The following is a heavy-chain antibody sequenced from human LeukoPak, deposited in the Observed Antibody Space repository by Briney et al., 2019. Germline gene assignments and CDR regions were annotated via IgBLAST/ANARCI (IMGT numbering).Heavy chain of an antibody. CDR1: GGTFRKYW. D-gene: IGHD3-22*01. Sequence: PGGSLRLSCVHSGGTFRKYWISWGRQAPGKGLEWVANIKEDGREKYYVDSVKGRFTISRDNAKNSVFLQMKSLRAEDTALYYCASLPYYYDSSGYPTFDYWGQGTLVTVSS. V-gene: IGHV3-7*01. J-gene: IGHJ4*02. CDR3: ASLPYYYDSSGYPTFDY. CDR2: IKEDGREK.